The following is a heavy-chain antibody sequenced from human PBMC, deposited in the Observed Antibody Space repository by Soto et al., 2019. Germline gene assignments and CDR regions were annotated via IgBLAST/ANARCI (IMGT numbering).Heavy chain of an antibody. CDR3: ARDGSGFHWYFDF. Sequence: QVQLQQSGPGLVKPSQTLSLICAISGDSVSSGTATWSWIRQSPSRGLEWLGRTYYRSKWYNDYASSVKSRIVITPDTSKNQLFLQLNSVTSEDTAVYFCARDGSGFHWYFDFWGRGTLVTVSS. CDR2: TYYRSKWYN. V-gene: IGHV6-1*01. CDR1: GDSVSSGTAT. J-gene: IGHJ2*01. D-gene: IGHD6-19*01.